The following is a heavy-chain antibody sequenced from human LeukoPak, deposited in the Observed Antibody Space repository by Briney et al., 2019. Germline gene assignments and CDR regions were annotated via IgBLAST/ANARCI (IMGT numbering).Heavy chain of an antibody. J-gene: IGHJ2*01. CDR1: GGSFSGYY. V-gene: IGHV4-34*01. Sequence: SETLSLTCAVYGGSFSGYYWSWIRQPPGKGLEWIGEINHSGSTNYNPSLKSRVTISVDTSKNQFSLKLSSVTAADTAVYYCARQELGLWYFDLWGRGTLVTVSS. CDR2: INHSGST. D-gene: IGHD7-27*01. CDR3: ARQELGLWYFDL.